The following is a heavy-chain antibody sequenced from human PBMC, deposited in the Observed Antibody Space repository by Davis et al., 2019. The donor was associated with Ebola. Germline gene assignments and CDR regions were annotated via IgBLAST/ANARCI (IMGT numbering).Heavy chain of an antibody. V-gene: IGHV5-51*01. J-gene: IGHJ5*02. CDR1: GYSFTTYW. CDR3: ARQDTAMVMSSDH. Sequence: EESLKISCKGSGYSFTTYWIAWVRQMPGKGLEWMGGIFSGDSDTRYRPSFEGQVTISVDRSINTAYLQWSRLKASDSAMYYCARQDTAMVMSSDHWGQGTLVTVSS. CDR2: IFSGDSDT. D-gene: IGHD5-18*01.